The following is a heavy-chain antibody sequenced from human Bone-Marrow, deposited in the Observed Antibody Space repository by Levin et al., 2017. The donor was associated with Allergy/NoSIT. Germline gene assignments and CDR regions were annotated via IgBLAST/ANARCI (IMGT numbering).Heavy chain of an antibody. V-gene: IGHV1-8*01. Sequence: ASVKVSCKASGYTFTSYDINWVRQATGQGLEWMGWMNPNSGNTGYAQKFQGRVTMTRNTSISTAYMELSSLRSEDTAVYYCARSLRQAPGQLVSYWGQGTLVTVSS. D-gene: IGHD6-6*01. J-gene: IGHJ4*02. CDR1: GYTFTSYD. CDR2: MNPNSGNT. CDR3: ARSLRQAPGQLVSY.